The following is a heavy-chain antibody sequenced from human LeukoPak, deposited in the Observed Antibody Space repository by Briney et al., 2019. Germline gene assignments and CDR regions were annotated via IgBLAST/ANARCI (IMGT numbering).Heavy chain of an antibody. Sequence: PGGSLRLSCAASEFVFGDFYMSWVRQAPGKGLEWISYISSGGDTIYYADSVKGRLTISRDNAKNSLYLQMNNLRAEDTAVYYCVREMDGEYGSWTLFDLWGQGNMVTVSS. D-gene: IGHD3-10*01. CDR2: ISSGGDTI. J-gene: IGHJ5*02. CDR1: EFVFGDFY. V-gene: IGHV3-11*01. CDR3: VREMDGEYGSWTLFDL.